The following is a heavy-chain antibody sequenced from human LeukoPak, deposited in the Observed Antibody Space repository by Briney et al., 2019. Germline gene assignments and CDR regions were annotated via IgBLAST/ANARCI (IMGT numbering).Heavy chain of an antibody. V-gene: IGHV4-39*01. Sequence: SETLSLTCIISGGSIISSSSYWGWIRQPPGKGLEWIGSIYYSGSTYYNPSLKSRVTISVDTSKNQFSLKLTSVTAADTAVYCCARHSTKAAHWFAPGGQGTLVTVPP. D-gene: IGHD6-13*01. CDR2: IYYSGST. CDR1: GGSIISSSSY. CDR3: ARHSTKAAHWFAP. J-gene: IGHJ5*02.